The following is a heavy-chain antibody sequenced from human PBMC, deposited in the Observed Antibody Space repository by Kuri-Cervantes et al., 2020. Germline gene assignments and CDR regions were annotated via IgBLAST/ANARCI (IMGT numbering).Heavy chain of an antibody. CDR2: ISWNSGSI. Sequence: SLALACAASGFTFDDYAMHWVRQALGKGLEWVSGISWNSGSIGYADSVKGRFTISRDNAKNSLYLQMNSLRAEDTAVYYCARDWVDYSVYDYGGVPDDYWGQGTLVTVSS. CDR3: ARDWVDYSVYDYGGVPDDY. CDR1: GFTFDDYA. V-gene: IGHV3-9*01. J-gene: IGHJ4*02. D-gene: IGHD5/OR15-5a*01.